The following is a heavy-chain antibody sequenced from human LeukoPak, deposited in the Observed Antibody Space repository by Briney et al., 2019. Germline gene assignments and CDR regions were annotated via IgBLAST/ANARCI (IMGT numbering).Heavy chain of an antibody. CDR1: GGSISSSSYY. V-gene: IGHV4-39*01. J-gene: IGHJ5*02. D-gene: IGHD6-6*01. CDR2: IYYSGST. Sequence: SETLSLTCTVSGGSISSSSYYWGWIRQPPGKGLEWIGSIYYSGSTYYNPSLKSRVTISVDTSKSQFSLKLSSVTAADTAVYYCARQLRGSSSLFDPWGQGTLVTVAS. CDR3: ARQLRGSSSLFDP.